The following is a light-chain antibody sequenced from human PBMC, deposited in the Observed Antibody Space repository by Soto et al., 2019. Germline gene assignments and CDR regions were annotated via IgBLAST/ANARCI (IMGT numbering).Light chain of an antibody. V-gene: IGKV4-1*01. Sequence: DIVKAQSPDSLAVSLGGRATINCKSSQSVLYSSNNKNYLAWYQQKPGQPPKLLIYWASTRQSGVPDRFSGSGSGTDFTLTISSLQAEDVAVYYCQQYYTTPFTFGPGTKVDIK. CDR1: QSVLYSSNNKNY. J-gene: IGKJ3*01. CDR2: WAS. CDR3: QQYYTTPFT.